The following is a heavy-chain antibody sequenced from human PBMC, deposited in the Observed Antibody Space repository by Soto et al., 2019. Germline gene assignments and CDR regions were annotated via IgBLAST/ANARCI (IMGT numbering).Heavy chain of an antibody. CDR3: ARGDFWSGYSPSYYYDGMDV. CDR1: GGTFSSYA. D-gene: IGHD3-3*01. J-gene: IGHJ6*02. V-gene: IGHV1-69*13. CDR2: IIPIFGTA. Sequence: ASVKVSCKASGGTFSSYAISWVRQAPGQGLEWMGGIIPIFGTANYAQKFQGRVTITADESTSTAYMELSSLRSEDTAVYYCARGDFWSGYSPSYYYDGMDVRGQGTTVTVSS.